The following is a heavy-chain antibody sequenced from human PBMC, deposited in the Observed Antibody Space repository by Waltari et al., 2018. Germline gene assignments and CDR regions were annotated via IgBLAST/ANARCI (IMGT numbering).Heavy chain of an antibody. CDR2: IYSGGRT. CDR3: ARDRPVPVAGQQLVRGLYYYYGMDV. Sequence: EVQLVESGGGLIQPGGSLRLSCAASGFTVSSNSMSWVRQAPGTGLEWGAVIYSGGRTYYGDSVKGRFTSSRDNSKNTLYLQMNSLRAEDTAVYYCARDRPVPVAGQQLVRGLYYYYGMDVWGQGTTVTVSS. CDR1: GFTVSSNS. D-gene: IGHD6-13*01. J-gene: IGHJ6*02. V-gene: IGHV3-53*01.